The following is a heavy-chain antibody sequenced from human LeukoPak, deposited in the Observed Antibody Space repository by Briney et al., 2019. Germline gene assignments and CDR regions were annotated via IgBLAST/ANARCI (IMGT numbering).Heavy chain of an antibody. D-gene: IGHD3-9*01. CDR3: AREVQDILTVYPFLDP. CDR1: GYTFTSYF. Sequence: ASVKVSCKASGYTFTSYFIHWARQAPGQGPEWVGIVHPSGGSTSYAEKLQGRVTMTSDTSTSTIYMELSSLRSEDTAVYYCAREVQDILTVYPFLDPWGQGTLVTVSS. V-gene: IGHV1-46*01. CDR2: VHPSGGST. J-gene: IGHJ5*02.